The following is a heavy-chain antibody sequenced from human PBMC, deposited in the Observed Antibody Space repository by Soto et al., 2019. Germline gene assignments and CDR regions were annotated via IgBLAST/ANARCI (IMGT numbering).Heavy chain of an antibody. CDR3: ARAASLLVDAFDI. Sequence: EVQLVESGGGLVQPGGSLRLSCSASGFTFSSYWMSWVRQAPGKGLEWVANIKQDGSEKYYVDSVKGRFTISRDNAKKSLYLEMNCLRAEDRAVYYCARAASLLVDAFDIWGQGTMVSVSS. V-gene: IGHV3-7*01. CDR1: GFTFSSYW. D-gene: IGHD6-6*01. CDR2: IKQDGSEK. J-gene: IGHJ3*02.